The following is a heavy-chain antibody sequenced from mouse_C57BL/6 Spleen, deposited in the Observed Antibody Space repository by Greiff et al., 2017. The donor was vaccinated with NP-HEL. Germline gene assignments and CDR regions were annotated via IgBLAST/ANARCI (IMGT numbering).Heavy chain of an antibody. CDR3: AKWYYGRSPGAMDY. CDR2: IYPGGGDT. CDR1: GYAFSSSC. V-gene: IGHV1-82*01. D-gene: IGHD1-1*01. Sequence: QVQLQQSGPELVKPGASVKISCKASGYAFSSSCMNWVKQRPGKGLEWIGWIYPGGGDTNYNGKFKGKATLTVDKSSSTAYMQLSSLTSEDSAVYFYAKWYYGRSPGAMDYWGQGTSVTVSS. J-gene: IGHJ4*01.